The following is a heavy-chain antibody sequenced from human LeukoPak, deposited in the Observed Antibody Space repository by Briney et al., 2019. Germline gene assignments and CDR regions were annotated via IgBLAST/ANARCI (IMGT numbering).Heavy chain of an antibody. CDR1: GYSISSGYY. D-gene: IGHD3-10*01. J-gene: IGHJ4*02. V-gene: IGHV4-38-2*02. CDR3: ARAGRPLLWFGELPPFDY. CDR2: IYHSGST. Sequence: SETLSLTCTVSGYSISSGYYWGWIRQPPGKGLEWIGSIYHSGSTYYNPSLKSRVTISVDRSKNQFSLKLSSVTAADTAVYYCARAGRPLLWFGELPPFDYWGQGTLVTVSS.